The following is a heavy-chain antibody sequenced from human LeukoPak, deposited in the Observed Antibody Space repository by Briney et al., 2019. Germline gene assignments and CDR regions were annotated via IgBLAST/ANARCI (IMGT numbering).Heavy chain of an antibody. Sequence: PGGSLRLSCSASGFTFSNYGMSWVRQAPGKGLEWVSTISGTGGSADYAASVKGRFTFSRDNSKDTLFLQMNDLRVEDTAVYYGAKDHGGRYYDFLAGYYPENFHDYWDQGTLVTVSS. V-gene: IGHV3-23*01. D-gene: IGHD3-9*01. CDR1: GFTFSNYG. CDR3: AKDHGGRYYDFLAGYYPENFHDY. J-gene: IGHJ4*02. CDR2: ISGTGGSA.